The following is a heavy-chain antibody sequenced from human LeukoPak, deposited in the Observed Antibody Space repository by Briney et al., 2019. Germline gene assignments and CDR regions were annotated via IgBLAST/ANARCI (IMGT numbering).Heavy chain of an antibody. CDR3: ARAPLPIYSSGWTNWFDP. D-gene: IGHD6-19*01. CDR2: IYYSGST. V-gene: IGHV4-39*01. Sequence: PSETLSLTCTVSGGSISSSSYYWGWIRQPPGKGLEWIGSIYYSGSTYYNPSLKSRVTISVDTSKNQFSLKLSSVTAADTAVYYCARAPLPIYSSGWTNWFDPWGQGTLVTVSS. CDR1: GGSISSSSYY. J-gene: IGHJ5*02.